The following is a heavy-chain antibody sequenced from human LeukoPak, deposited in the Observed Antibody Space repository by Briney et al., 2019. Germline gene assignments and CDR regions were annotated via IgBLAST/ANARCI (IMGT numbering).Heavy chain of an antibody. Sequence: PGGSLRLSCAASGFTFSSYGMHWVRQAPGKGLEWVAIISYDGSDKYYADSVKGRFSISRDNSKNTLYLQMNSLRAEDTAVYYCAKDRLAAAWWFDPWGQGTLVTVSS. J-gene: IGHJ5*02. D-gene: IGHD6-25*01. V-gene: IGHV3-30*18. CDR3: AKDRLAAAWWFDP. CDR2: ISYDGSDK. CDR1: GFTFSSYG.